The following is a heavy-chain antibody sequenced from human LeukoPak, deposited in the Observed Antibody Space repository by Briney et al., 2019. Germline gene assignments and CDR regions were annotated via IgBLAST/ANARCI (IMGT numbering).Heavy chain of an antibody. Sequence: SETLSLTCAVSGGSISSGGYSWSWIRQPPGKGLEWIGYIYHSGSTYYNPSLKSRVTISVDKSKNQFSLKLSSVTAADTAVYYCARQVVPAAISGMNVWGKGTTVTVSS. CDR1: GGSISSGGYS. J-gene: IGHJ6*04. D-gene: IGHD2-2*01. V-gene: IGHV4-30-2*01. CDR2: IYHSGST. CDR3: ARQVVPAAISGMNV.